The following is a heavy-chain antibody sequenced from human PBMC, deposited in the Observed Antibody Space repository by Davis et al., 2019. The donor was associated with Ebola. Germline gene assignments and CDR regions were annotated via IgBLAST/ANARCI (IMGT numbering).Heavy chain of an antibody. CDR3: ARVGYCSSTSCILYYYYGMNV. V-gene: IGHV3-74*01. Sequence: GESLKISCAASGFTFSSYWMHWVRQAPGKGLVWVSRINSDGSSTSYADSVKGRFTISRDNAKNTLYLQMNSLRAEGTAVYYSARVGYCSSTSCILYYYYGMNVWGQGTTVTVSS. J-gene: IGHJ6*02. D-gene: IGHD2-2*01. CDR1: GFTFSSYW. CDR2: INSDGSST.